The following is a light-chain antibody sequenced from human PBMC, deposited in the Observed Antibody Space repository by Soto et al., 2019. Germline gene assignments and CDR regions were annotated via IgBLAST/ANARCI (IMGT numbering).Light chain of an antibody. J-gene: IGLJ2*01. CDR1: SSNIGSNT. Sequence: QSVLTQPPSASGTPGQRVTISCSGSSSNIGSNTVNWYQQLPGTAPKLLIYSNNQRPSGVPDRFSGSKSGTSVSLAISSLQSEDEADYYCAAWDDSLNGVLFGGGTKVTVL. CDR2: SNN. V-gene: IGLV1-44*01. CDR3: AAWDDSLNGVL.